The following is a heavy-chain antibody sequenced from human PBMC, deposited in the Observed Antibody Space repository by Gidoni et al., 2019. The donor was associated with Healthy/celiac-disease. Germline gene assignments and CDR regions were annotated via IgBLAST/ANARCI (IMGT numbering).Heavy chain of an antibody. Sequence: QVQLQESGPGLVKPSQTLSLTCTVSGGSISSGGYYWSWIRQHPGQGLEWIGYIYYSGSTYYNPSLKSRVTISVDTSKNQFSLKLSSVTAADTAVYYCARGDYGDYVYYYGMDVWGQGTTVTVSS. CDR2: IYYSGST. D-gene: IGHD4-17*01. CDR3: ARGDYGDYVYYYGMDV. CDR1: GGSISSGGYY. V-gene: IGHV4-31*03. J-gene: IGHJ6*02.